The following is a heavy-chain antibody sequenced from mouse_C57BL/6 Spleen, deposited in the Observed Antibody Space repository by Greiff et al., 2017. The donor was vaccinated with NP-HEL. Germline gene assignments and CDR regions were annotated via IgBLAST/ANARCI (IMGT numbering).Heavy chain of an antibody. CDR3: TDGSWFAY. J-gene: IGHJ3*01. V-gene: IGHV1-15*01. CDR1: GYTFTDYE. CDR2: IDPETGGT. Sequence: VKLQESGAELVRPGASVTLSCKASGYTFTDYEMHWVKQTPVHGLEWIGAIDPETGGTAYNQKFKGKAILTADKSSSTAYMELRSLTSEDSAVYYCTDGSWFAYWGQGTLVTVSA. D-gene: IGHD2-3*01.